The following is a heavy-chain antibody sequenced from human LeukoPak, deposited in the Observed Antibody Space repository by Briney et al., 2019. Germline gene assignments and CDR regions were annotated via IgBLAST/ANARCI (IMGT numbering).Heavy chain of an antibody. D-gene: IGHD6-13*01. V-gene: IGHV4-39*07. Sequence: SETLSLTCTVSGGSISRSRDYWGWIRQPPGKGLEWIGSIYYSGSTYYNPSLKSRVTISVDKSKNQFSLKLSSVTAADTAVYYCASPRAERSTWYAVDYWGQGTLVTVSA. CDR2: IYYSGST. CDR1: GGSISRSRDY. CDR3: ASPRAERSTWYAVDY. J-gene: IGHJ4*02.